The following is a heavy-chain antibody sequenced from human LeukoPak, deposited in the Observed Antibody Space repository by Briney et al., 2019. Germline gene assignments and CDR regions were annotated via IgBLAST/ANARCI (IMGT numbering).Heavy chain of an antibody. CDR3: ARSYNWNYRRFEP. D-gene: IGHD1-7*01. CDR2: IYPGDSDT. V-gene: IGHV5-51*01. Sequence: VESLQISCKGSGYSVTSYWIGWVRQMPGKGLEWMGIIYPGDSDTKYSPSFQGQVTISADKSISTAYLQWSSLKAWDTAMYYCARSYNWNYRRFEPWGQGTLVTVSS. J-gene: IGHJ5*02. CDR1: GYSVTSYW.